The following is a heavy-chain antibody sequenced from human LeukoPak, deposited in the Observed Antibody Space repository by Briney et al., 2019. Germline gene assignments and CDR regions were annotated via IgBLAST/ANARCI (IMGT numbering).Heavy chain of an antibody. Sequence: GDSLRLSCAASGFTFTKYWMTWVRQAPGKGLEWVGNIKQDGSDKNYMDSVKGRFTISRDNSKNTLYLQMNSLRAEDTAVYYCARDSPYYRSSSLDYWGQGTLVTVSS. CDR1: GFTFTKYW. D-gene: IGHD6-6*01. CDR2: IKQDGSDK. J-gene: IGHJ4*02. CDR3: ARDSPYYRSSSLDY. V-gene: IGHV3-7*01.